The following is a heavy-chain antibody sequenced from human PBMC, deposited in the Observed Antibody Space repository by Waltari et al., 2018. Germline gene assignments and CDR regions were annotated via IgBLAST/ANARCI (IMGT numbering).Heavy chain of an antibody. CDR1: GYTFTSYA. V-gene: IGHV1-3*01. Sequence: QVQLVQSGAEVKKPGASVTGSCKASGYTFTSYAMHWVRQAPGQRREWMGWINAGNGNTKYSQKFQGRVTITRDTSASTAYMELSSLRSEDTAVYYCAREGVTMVQGDLDYWGQGTLVTVSS. D-gene: IGHD3-10*01. CDR2: INAGNGNT. J-gene: IGHJ4*02. CDR3: AREGVTMVQGDLDY.